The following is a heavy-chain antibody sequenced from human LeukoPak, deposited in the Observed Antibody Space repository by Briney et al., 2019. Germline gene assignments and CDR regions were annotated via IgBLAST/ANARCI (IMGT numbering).Heavy chain of an antibody. J-gene: IGHJ6*03. CDR1: GFTFSSYA. CDR3: ARSHVAGGYGDLYHMDV. Sequence: PGGSLRLSCAASGFTFSSYAIHWVRQTPGKGLEWVSVISYDGSHEYYADSVKGRFTISRDNSKNTLYLQMNSLRAEDTAVYYCARSHVAGGYGDLYHMDVWGKGTTVTVSS. V-gene: IGHV3-30*04. D-gene: IGHD3-10*01. CDR2: ISYDGSHE.